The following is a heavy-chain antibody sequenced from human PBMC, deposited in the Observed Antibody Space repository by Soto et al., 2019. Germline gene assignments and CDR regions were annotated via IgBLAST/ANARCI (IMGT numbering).Heavy chain of an antibody. CDR3: AADPGSGSYYNLDY. Sequence: GASVKVSCKASGFTFTSSARQWVRQARGQRLEWIGWIVVGSGNTNYAQKFQERVTITRDMSTSTAYMELSSLRSEDTAVYYCAADPGSGSYYNLDYWGQGTLVTSPQ. D-gene: IGHD3-10*01. CDR2: IVVGSGNT. V-gene: IGHV1-58*02. J-gene: IGHJ4*02. CDR1: GFTFTSSA.